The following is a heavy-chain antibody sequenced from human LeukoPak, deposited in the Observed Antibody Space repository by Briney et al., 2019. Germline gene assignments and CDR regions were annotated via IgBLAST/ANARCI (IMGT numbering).Heavy chain of an antibody. CDR1: GLHFSGTS. J-gene: IGHJ5*02. V-gene: IGHV3-23*01. D-gene: IGHD6-19*01. CDR2: ISQDGMNT. CDR3: AKDGAQYSSGPECDP. Sequence: GGSLRLSCAASGLHFSGTSMSWVRQAPGKWLEWVSAISQDGMNTYYADSVTGRSSTSRDTSKKTVSLEMTSLPTTDPAVSYCAKDGAQYSSGPECDPRGQGALVTVSP.